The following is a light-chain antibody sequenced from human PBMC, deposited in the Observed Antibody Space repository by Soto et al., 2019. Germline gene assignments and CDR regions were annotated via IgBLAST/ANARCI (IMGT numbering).Light chain of an antibody. CDR1: QRISTW. V-gene: IGKV1-5*01. J-gene: IGKJ1*01. CDR3: QQYKSYWT. CDR2: DAS. Sequence: DIQMTQSPSTLSASFWDGVTITCRASQRISTWLAWYQQKPGKAPKLLISDASSLETGVPSRFSGSGSGTEFTLTIKSLQPDDFATYYCQQYKSYWTFGQGTKVDIK.